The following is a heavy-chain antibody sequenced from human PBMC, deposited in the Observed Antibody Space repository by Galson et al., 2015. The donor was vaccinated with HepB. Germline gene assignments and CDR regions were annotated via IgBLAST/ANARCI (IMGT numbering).Heavy chain of an antibody. J-gene: IGHJ4*02. CDR1: GFTFDAYA. CDR3: AKDYSAWFYFDY. CDR2: ISWNSGTI. V-gene: IGHV3-9*01. Sequence: LRLSCAVSGFTFDAYAMHWVRQAPGKGLEWVSGISWNSGTIDYADSVKGRFTISRDNAKNSLYLQMNSLRAEDTALYYCAKDYSAWFYFDYWGQGTLVTVSS. D-gene: IGHD3-9*01.